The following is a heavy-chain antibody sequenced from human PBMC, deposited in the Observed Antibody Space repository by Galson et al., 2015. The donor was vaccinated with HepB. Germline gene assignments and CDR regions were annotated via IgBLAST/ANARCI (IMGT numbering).Heavy chain of an antibody. V-gene: IGHV1-46*01. D-gene: IGHD3-10*01. CDR1: GYTFTSYY. Sequence: SVKVSCKASGYTFTSYYMHWVRQAPGQGLEWMGIINPSGGSTSYAQKFQGRVTMTRDTSTSTVYMELSSLRSEDTAVYYCARSPPPHYYGSGVDYWGQGTLVTVSS. J-gene: IGHJ4*02. CDR2: INPSGGST. CDR3: ARSPPPHYYGSGVDY.